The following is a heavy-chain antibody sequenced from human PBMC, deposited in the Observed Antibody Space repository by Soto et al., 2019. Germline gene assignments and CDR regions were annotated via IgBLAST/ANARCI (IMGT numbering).Heavy chain of an antibody. D-gene: IGHD3-9*01. Sequence: VAEGYSIYVGCHRILIRKQPRKRLEWIGYIYYSGSTYYNPSLKSRVTISVDTSKNQFSLKLSSVTAADTAVYYCARDTYDILTGPYRDWFDPWGQGTLVTVSS. V-gene: IGHV4-31*02. CDR2: IYYSGST. CDR3: ARDTYDILTGPYRDWFDP. CDR1: EGYSIYVGCH. J-gene: IGHJ5*02.